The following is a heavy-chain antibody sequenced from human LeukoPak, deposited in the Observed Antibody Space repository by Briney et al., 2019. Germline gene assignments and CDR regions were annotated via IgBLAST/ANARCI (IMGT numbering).Heavy chain of an antibody. V-gene: IGHV3-53*01. CDR2: IYSGGST. J-gene: IGHJ4*02. CDR3: ARALPDYYYDSSGYYQYYFDY. Sequence: GGSLRLSCAASGFTASSNYMSWVRQAPGKGLEWVSVIYSGGSTYYADSVKGRFTISRDNSKNTLYLQMNSLRAEDTAVYYCARALPDYYYDSSGYYQYYFDYWGQGTLVTVSS. D-gene: IGHD3-22*01. CDR1: GFTASSNY.